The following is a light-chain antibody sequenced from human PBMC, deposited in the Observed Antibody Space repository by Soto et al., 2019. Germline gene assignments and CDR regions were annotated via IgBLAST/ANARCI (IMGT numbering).Light chain of an antibody. CDR3: QQYGSSGT. CDR1: QHISTSL. Sequence: EIAVTQSPATLSLSPGMRATLSFRASQHISTSLSWYQQKPGQAPRLLIYGASNRATGIPDRFSGSGSGTDFTLTISRLEPEDFAVYYCQQYGSSGTFGQRTKVDI. CDR2: GAS. V-gene: IGKV3-20*01. J-gene: IGKJ1*01.